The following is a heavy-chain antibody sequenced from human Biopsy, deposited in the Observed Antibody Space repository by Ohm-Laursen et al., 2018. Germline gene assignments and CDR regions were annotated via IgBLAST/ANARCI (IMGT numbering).Heavy chain of an antibody. Sequence: VKISCKASGYTFTDYSLHWVRQAPGQGLEWMGWVNPNSGATNYAQKFQGRVTMTSDTSISTAYIELRRLISDDTAVYFCARDRMVTIITLVRADTFDIWGQGTLVSVSS. CDR3: ARDRMVTIITLVRADTFDI. CDR1: GYTFTDYS. J-gene: IGHJ3*02. V-gene: IGHV1-2*02. D-gene: IGHD3-10*01. CDR2: VNPNSGAT.